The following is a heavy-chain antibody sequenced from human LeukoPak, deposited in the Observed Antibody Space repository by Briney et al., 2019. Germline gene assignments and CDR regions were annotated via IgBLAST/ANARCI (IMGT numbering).Heavy chain of an antibody. D-gene: IGHD3-10*01. CDR1: GFIVTINN. Sequence: PGGSLRLSCAASGFIVTINNMNGVRQAPGKGLEWVSVIYNDGSTYYADSVKGRFTISRDNSKNTLYLQMNSLRAEDTAVYYCARDIGGSVSYNAFDICGQGTMVTVSS. CDR2: IYNDGST. V-gene: IGHV3-53*01. J-gene: IGHJ3*02. CDR3: ARDIGGSVSYNAFDI.